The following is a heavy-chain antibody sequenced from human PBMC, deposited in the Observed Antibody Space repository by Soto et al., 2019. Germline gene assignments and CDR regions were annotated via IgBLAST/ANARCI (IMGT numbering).Heavy chain of an antibody. CDR2: ISDSGGST. V-gene: IGHV3-23*01. CDR3: AKALGAAAGPYYFDY. Sequence: GGSLRLSCAASGFTFSSYAMSWVRQAPGKGLEWVSIISDSGGSTNYADSVKGRLTISRDNSKNTLYLQMNSLRADDTAVYYCAKALGAAAGPYYFDYWGQGTLVTVSS. J-gene: IGHJ4*02. D-gene: IGHD6-13*01. CDR1: GFTFSSYA.